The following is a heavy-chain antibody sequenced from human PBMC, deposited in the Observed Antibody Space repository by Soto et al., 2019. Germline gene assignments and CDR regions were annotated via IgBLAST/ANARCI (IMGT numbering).Heavy chain of an antibody. CDR3: TRDYYYDSSGYQDAFDI. Sequence: GGSLRLSCAASGFTFSGSAMHWVRQASGKGLEWVGRIRSKANSYATAYAASVKGRFTISRDDSKNTAYLQMNSLKTEDTAVYYCTRDYYYDSSGYQDAFDIWGQGTMVTVSS. CDR2: IRSKANSYAT. D-gene: IGHD3-22*01. J-gene: IGHJ3*02. CDR1: GFTFSGSA. V-gene: IGHV3-73*01.